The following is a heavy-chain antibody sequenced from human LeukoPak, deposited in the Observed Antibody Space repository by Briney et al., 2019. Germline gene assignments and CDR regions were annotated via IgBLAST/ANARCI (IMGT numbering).Heavy chain of an antibody. J-gene: IGHJ6*03. CDR1: GFTFSSYW. CDR2: ISGSGGST. CDR3: AKGVATTHYYYYYMDV. D-gene: IGHD2-15*01. Sequence: GGSLRLSCAASGFTFSSYWMSWVRQAPGKGLEWVSAISGSGGSTYYADSVKGRFTISRDNSRNTLYLQMNSLRAEDTAVYYCAKGVATTHYYYYYMDVWGKGTTVTVSS. V-gene: IGHV3-23*01.